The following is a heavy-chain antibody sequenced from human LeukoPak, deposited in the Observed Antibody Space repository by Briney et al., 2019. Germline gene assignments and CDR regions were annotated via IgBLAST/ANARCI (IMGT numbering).Heavy chain of an antibody. J-gene: IGHJ4*02. CDR3: ARVNARYDY. V-gene: IGHV4-34*01. CDR2: INHSGST. Sequence: SETLSLTCAVYGGSFSGYYRSWIRQPPGKGLEWIGEINHSGSTNYNPSLKSRVTISVDTSKNQFSLKLSSVTAADTAVYYCARVNARYDYWGQGTLVTVSS. CDR1: GGSFSGYY.